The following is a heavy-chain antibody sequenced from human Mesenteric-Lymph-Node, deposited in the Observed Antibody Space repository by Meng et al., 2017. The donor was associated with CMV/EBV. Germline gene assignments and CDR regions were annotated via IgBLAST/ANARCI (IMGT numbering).Heavy chain of an antibody. CDR1: GFTFSSYG. D-gene: IGHD3-22*01. CDR2: IWYDGSNK. Sequence: GGSLRLSCAASGFTFSSYGMHWVRQAPGKGLEWVAVIWYDGSNKYYADSVKGRFTISRDNSKNTLYLKMNSLRADDTAVYYCAKYPSGYYRASWCDSWGQGTLVTVSS. V-gene: IGHV3-33*06. CDR3: AKYPSGYYRASWCDS. J-gene: IGHJ5*02.